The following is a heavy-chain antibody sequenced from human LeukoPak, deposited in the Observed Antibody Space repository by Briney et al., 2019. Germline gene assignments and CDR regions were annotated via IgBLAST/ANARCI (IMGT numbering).Heavy chain of an antibody. CDR1: GGSISSGGYY. CDR3: ARANCGGGSCYSDY. J-gene: IGHJ4*01. Sequence: PSQTLSLTCTVSGGSISSGGYYWSWTRQHPGKGLEWIGYIYYSGSTYYNPSLKSRVTISVDTSKNQFSLKLSSVTAADTAVYYCARANCGGGSCYSDYWGQGTLVTVSS. V-gene: IGHV4-31*03. D-gene: IGHD2-15*01. CDR2: IYYSGST.